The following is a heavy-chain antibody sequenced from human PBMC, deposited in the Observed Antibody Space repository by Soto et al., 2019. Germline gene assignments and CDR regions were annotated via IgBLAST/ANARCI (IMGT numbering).Heavy chain of an antibody. CDR2: IYYSGST. D-gene: IGHD6-13*01. J-gene: IGHJ5*02. V-gene: IGHV4-39*01. CDR3: ASLQYSSSWYVSWFDP. CDR1: GGSISSSSYY. Sequence: SETLSLTCTVSGGSISSSSYYWGWIRQPPGKGLEWIGSIYYSGSTYYNPSLKSRVTISVDTSKNQFSLKLSSVTAADTAVYYCASLQYSSSWYVSWFDPWGQGTLVT.